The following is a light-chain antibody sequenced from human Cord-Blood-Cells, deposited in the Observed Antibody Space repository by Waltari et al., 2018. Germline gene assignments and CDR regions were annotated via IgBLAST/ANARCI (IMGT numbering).Light chain of an antibody. CDR2: GAS. CDR1: QSVSSN. CDR3: QQYNNWPRT. Sequence: EIVMTQSPATLSVSPGERATLSCRASQSVSSNLAWYQQKPGQAPRLLIIGASTRATGIPARFSGSGSGTEFTLTISSLQSEDFAVYYCQQYNNWPRTFGQGTKVEIK. V-gene: IGKV3-15*01. J-gene: IGKJ1*01.